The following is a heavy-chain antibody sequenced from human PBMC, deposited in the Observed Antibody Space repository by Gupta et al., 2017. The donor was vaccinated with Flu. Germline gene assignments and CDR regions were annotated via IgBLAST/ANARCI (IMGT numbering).Heavy chain of an antibody. V-gene: IGHV5-51*01. J-gene: IGHJ4*02. D-gene: IGHD5-18*01. CDR3: ARQEYSYGLRYFDY. CDR2: IYPGDSDA. Sequence: QMPGKGLEWMGIIYPGDSDARYSPSFQGQVTISADKSISTAYLQWSSLKASDTAMYYCARQEYSYGLRYFDYWGQGTLVTVSS.